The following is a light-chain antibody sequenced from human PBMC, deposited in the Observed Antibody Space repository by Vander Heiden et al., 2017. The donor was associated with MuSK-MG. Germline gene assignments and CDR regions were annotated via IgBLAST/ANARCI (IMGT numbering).Light chain of an antibody. Sequence: DIQMTQSPSSLSASVGDRVTITCRASQSISSYLDWYQQKPGKAPKLLNYAASSLQSGVPSRFSGSGSGTDFTLTISRLQPEDFATYYCQQSYSTPSTFGQGTKVEIK. V-gene: IGKV1-39*01. CDR3: QQSYSTPST. J-gene: IGKJ1*01. CDR1: QSISSY. CDR2: AAS.